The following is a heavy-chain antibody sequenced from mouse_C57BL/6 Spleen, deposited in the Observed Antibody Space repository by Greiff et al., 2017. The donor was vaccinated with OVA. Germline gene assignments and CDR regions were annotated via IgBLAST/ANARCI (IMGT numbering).Heavy chain of an antibody. V-gene: IGHV3-6*01. CDR3: ARDRAYGSSYDYAMDY. CDR2: ISYDGSN. J-gene: IGHJ4*01. D-gene: IGHD1-1*01. CDR1: GYSITSGYY. Sequence: DVQLQESGPGLVKPSQSLSLTCSVTGYSITSGYYWNWIRQFPGNKLEWMGYISYDGSNNYNPSLKNRISITRDTSKNQFFLKLNSVTTEDTATYYCARDRAYGSSYDYAMDYWGQGTSVTVSS.